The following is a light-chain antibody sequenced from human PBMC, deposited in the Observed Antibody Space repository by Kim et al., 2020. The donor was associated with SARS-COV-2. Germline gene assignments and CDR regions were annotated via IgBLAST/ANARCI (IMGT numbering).Light chain of an antibody. CDR3: GTWDSSLSAVV. V-gene: IGLV1-51*01. CDR1: SSNIGNNY. Sequence: GRKVTISCAGSSSNIGNNYVSWYQQLPGTAPKLLIYDNNKRPSVIPDRFSGSKSGTSATLGITGLQTGDEADYYCGTWDSSLSAVVFGGGTQLTVL. J-gene: IGLJ2*01. CDR2: DNN.